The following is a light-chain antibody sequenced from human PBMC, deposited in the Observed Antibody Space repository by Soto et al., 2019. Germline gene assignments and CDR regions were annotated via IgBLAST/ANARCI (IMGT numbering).Light chain of an antibody. CDR2: YDS. CDR1: NIGSKS. J-gene: IGLJ2*01. Sequence: SYELTQPPSVSLAPGKTARITCGGNNIGSKSVHWYQQKPGQAPVLVIYYDSDRPSWIPERFSGSNSGNTATLTISRVEAGDEADYYCQVWDRSSDHVVFGGGTKVTVL. V-gene: IGLV3-21*04. CDR3: QVWDRSSDHVV.